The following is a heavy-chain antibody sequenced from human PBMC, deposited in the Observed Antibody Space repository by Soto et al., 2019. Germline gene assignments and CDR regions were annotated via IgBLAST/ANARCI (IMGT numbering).Heavy chain of an antibody. CDR2: IYYSGST. D-gene: IGHD6-6*01. Sequence: QVQLQESGPGLVKASETLSLTCTVSGGSINDFYWSWIRQPPGKGLEWIGYIYYSGSTAYNPSLKGRVTISVDTSKNQFSLKLRSVTAADTAVYYCARVGGVAARTFDYWGQGTLVTVSS. V-gene: IGHV4-59*01. J-gene: IGHJ4*02. CDR1: GGSINDFY. CDR3: ARVGGVAARTFDY.